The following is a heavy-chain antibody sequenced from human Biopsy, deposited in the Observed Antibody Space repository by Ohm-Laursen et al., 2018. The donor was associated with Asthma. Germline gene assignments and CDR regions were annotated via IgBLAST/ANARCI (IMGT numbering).Heavy chain of an antibody. V-gene: IGHV1-69*13. CDR3: ARKAGSCISRTCYSLDF. Sequence: SVKVSCKPLGGTFNTYVIGWVRQAPGQGLEWMGGINSVPGTTTYPQKFQDRVTITADDSTSTVYMELSSLRSEDTAVYYCARKAGSCISRTCYSLDFWGQGTLVTVSS. CDR2: INSVPGTT. CDR1: GGTFNTYV. D-gene: IGHD2-2*01. J-gene: IGHJ4*02.